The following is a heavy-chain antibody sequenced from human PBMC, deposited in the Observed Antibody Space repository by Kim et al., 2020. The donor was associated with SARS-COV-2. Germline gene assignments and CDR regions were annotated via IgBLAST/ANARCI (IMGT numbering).Heavy chain of an antibody. V-gene: IGHV3-74*01. D-gene: IGHD6-19*01. CDR3: ARQLGSGWYPGGYYYYGMDV. J-gene: IGHJ6*02. Sequence: RFTISRDNAKNTLYLQMNSLRAEDTAVYYCARQLGSGWYPGGYYYYGMDVWGQGTTVTVSS.